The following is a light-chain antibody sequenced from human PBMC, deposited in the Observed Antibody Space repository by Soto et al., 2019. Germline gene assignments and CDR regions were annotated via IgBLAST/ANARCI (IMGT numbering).Light chain of an antibody. CDR2: KAS. Sequence: DIQMTQSPSTLSASVGDRVTITCRASQSISSWLAWYQQKPGKAPKLLIYKASSLESGVPSRFSGSGSGTEFTLTITSLQPDDFATYYCQQYITYPVTFGQGTKVEIK. CDR3: QQYITYPVT. V-gene: IGKV1-5*03. CDR1: QSISSW. J-gene: IGKJ1*01.